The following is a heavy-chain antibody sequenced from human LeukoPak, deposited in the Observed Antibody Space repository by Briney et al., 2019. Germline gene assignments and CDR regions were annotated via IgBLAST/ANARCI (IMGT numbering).Heavy chain of an antibody. CDR3: ARSTVGVDY. V-gene: IGHV3-48*03. Sequence: GGSLRLSCAASGFTFSSYEMNWVRQAPGKGLEWVSYISGSGSYIYYADSVKGRFTISRDNAKSSLYLQMNSLRAEDTAVYYCARSTVGVDYWGQGTLVTVSP. J-gene: IGHJ4*02. CDR2: ISGSGSYI. CDR1: GFTFSSYE. D-gene: IGHD4-23*01.